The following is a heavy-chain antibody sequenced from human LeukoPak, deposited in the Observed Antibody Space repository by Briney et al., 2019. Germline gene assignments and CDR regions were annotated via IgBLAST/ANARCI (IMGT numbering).Heavy chain of an antibody. J-gene: IGHJ4*02. D-gene: IGHD3-9*01. CDR1: GFTFSSYA. CDR3: AKDRGGGVRYYDY. V-gene: IGHV3-23*01. CDR2: ISSIISTT. Sequence: GGSLRLSCAASGFTFSSYAMSWVRQAPGKGLEWVSAISSIISTTYYADSAKGRFTISRDNSKNTLYLQMNSLRAEDTAVYYCAKDRGGGVRYYDYWGQGTLVTVSS.